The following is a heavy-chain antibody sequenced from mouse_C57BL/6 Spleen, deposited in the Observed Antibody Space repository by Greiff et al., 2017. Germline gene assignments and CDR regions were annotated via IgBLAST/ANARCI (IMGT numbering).Heavy chain of an antibody. V-gene: IGHV1-55*01. Sequence: VQLQQPGAELVKPGASVKMSCKASGYTFTSYWITWVKQRPGQGLEWIGDIYPGSGSTNYNEKFKSKATLTVDTSSSTAYMQLSSLTSEDSAVYYCARSPLITTVVNYAMDYWGQGTSVTVSS. J-gene: IGHJ4*01. D-gene: IGHD1-1*01. CDR3: ARSPLITTVVNYAMDY. CDR2: IYPGSGST. CDR1: GYTFTSYW.